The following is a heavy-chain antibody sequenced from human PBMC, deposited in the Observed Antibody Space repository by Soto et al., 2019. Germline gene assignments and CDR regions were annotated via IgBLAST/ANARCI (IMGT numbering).Heavy chain of an antibody. J-gene: IGHJ4*02. CDR2: ISGYNGNT. V-gene: IGHV1-18*01. CDR1: GYTFSNYG. CDR3: ARDRDTSGWYRSNY. D-gene: IGHD6-19*01. Sequence: QVQLVQSGGEVKQPGASVKVSCKTSGYTFSNYGISWVRQAPGQGLEWAGWISGYNGNTKHAQNVQGRVTLTTDTSTSTAYMELRSLTSDDTAVYYCARDRDTSGWYRSNYWGQGTLVSVSS.